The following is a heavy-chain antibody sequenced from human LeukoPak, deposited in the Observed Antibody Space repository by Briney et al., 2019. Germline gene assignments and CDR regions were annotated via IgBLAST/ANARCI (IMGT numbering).Heavy chain of an antibody. CDR3: AKARYSSGSDDY. CDR2: IYPGDSDT. J-gene: IGHJ4*02. CDR1: GSSFTSYW. Sequence: GASLKISCKGAGSSFTSYWIGWVRAMPGKGLEWRGIIYPGDSDTRYRTSFQGQVTISADKSTTTAYLQWSSLKASDTAMYYCAKARYSSGSDDYWGQGTLVTVSS. D-gene: IGHD6-19*01. V-gene: IGHV5-51*01.